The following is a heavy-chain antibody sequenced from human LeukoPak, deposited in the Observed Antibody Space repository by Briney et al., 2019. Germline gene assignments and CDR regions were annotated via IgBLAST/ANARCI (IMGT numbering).Heavy chain of an antibody. V-gene: IGHV3-9*01. CDR2: LSWNSASL. CDR1: GFIFGEYA. J-gene: IGHJ3*02. D-gene: IGHD2-15*01. Sequence: GGSLRLSCAASGFIFGEYAMHWVRQAPGKGLEWVSGLSWNSASLDYVDSVKGRFTISRDNAKNSLYLQMNSLRAEDTALYYCAKGRGGSRKFDAFDIWGQGQWSPSLQ. CDR3: AKGRGGSRKFDAFDI.